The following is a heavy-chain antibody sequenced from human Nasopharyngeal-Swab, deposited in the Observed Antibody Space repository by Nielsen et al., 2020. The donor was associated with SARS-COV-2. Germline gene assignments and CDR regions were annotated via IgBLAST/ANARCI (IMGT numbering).Heavy chain of an antibody. V-gene: IGHV3-48*04. CDR2: ISSSSSTI. Sequence: GGSLRLSCAASGFTFSSYSMNWVRQAPGKGLEWVSYISSSSSTIYYADSVKGRFTISRDNAKNSLYLQMNSLRAEDTAVYYCARGASGIAVFYFDYWGQGTLVTVSS. J-gene: IGHJ4*02. D-gene: IGHD6-19*01. CDR3: ARGASGIAVFYFDY. CDR1: GFTFSSYS.